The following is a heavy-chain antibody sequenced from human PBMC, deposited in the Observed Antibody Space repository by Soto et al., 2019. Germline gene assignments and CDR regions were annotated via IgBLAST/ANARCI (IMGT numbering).Heavy chain of an antibody. J-gene: IGHJ6*02. Sequence: RASVKVSCKASGYTFTSYDINWVRQATGQGLEWMGWISAYNGNTNYAQKLQGRVTMTTDTSTSTAYMELRSLRSDDTAVYYCARAMDSSGWYKYGMDVWGQGTTVTVSS. D-gene: IGHD6-19*01. V-gene: IGHV1-18*01. CDR3: ARAMDSSGWYKYGMDV. CDR2: ISAYNGNT. CDR1: GYTFTSYD.